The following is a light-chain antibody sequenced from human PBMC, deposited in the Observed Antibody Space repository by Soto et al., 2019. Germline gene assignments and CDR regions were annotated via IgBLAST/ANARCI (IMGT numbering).Light chain of an antibody. CDR2: AAS. CDR1: QSISSY. V-gene: IGKV1-39*01. CDR3: QQRYSTRWT. Sequence: DIQMTQSPSSLSASVGDRVTITCRASQSISSYLNWYQQKPGKAPKLLIYAASSLQSGVPSRFSGSGSGTEFTLTISSLQPEDFATYYCQQRYSTRWTFGQGTKVEIK. J-gene: IGKJ1*01.